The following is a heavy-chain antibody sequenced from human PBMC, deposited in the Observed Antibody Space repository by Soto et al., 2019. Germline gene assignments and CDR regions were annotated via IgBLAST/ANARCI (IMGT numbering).Heavy chain of an antibody. V-gene: IGHV2-5*01. CDR2: IWWNDDK. J-gene: IGHJ4*02. D-gene: IGHD1-26*01. Sequence: GLDLEWLALIWWNDDKRYSPSLKNRLTITKDTSKNQVVLTMTNMDPVDTATYYCAHPYSGNFYYFDSWGQGTLVTVSP. CDR3: AHPYSGNFYYFDS.